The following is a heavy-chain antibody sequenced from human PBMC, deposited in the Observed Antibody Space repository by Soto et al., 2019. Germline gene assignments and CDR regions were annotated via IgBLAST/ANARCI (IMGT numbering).Heavy chain of an antibody. CDR1: GFTFSSYA. D-gene: IGHD3-3*01. V-gene: IGHV3-30-3*01. Sequence: GGSPRLSCAASGFTFSSYAMHWVRQAPGKGLEWVAVISYDGSNKYYADSVKGRFTISRDNSKNTLYLQMNSLRAEDTAVYYCAREKPSAYDFWSGYYAYYYYYGMDVWGQGTTVTVSS. J-gene: IGHJ6*02. CDR3: AREKPSAYDFWSGYYAYYYYYGMDV. CDR2: ISYDGSNK.